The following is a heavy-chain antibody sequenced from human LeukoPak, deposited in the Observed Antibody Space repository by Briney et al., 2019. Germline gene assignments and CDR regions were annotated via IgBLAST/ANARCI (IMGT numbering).Heavy chain of an antibody. Sequence: GGSLRLSCSTSGFTFNSYAMNWVRQAPGKGLEWVSAISGSGGSTYYADSVKGRFTISRDNSKKTLHLQLGSLRAEDTAIYYCAKGPVTAPIPFHYWGQGTLVTVSS. CDR2: ISGSGGST. CDR1: GFTFNSYA. CDR3: AKGPVTAPIPFHY. J-gene: IGHJ4*02. V-gene: IGHV3-23*01. D-gene: IGHD2-21*02.